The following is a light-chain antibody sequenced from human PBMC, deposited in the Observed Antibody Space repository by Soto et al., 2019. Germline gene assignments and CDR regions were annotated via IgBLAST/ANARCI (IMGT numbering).Light chain of an antibody. CDR2: GAS. V-gene: IGKV3-15*01. CDR1: QNLRSS. J-gene: IGKJ1*01. CDR3: QQYNIWPQT. Sequence: VMTQSPATLSVSPGERATLSCRASQNLRSSLAWYQQKPGQAPRLLIYGASTRATGIPARFSGSGSGTEFPLTISSLQSEDFAVYFCQQYNIWPQTFGQGTKVEIK.